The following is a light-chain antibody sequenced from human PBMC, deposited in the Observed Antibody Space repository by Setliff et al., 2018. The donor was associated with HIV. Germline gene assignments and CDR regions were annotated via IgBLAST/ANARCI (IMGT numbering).Light chain of an antibody. Sequence: SYELTQPPSVSVAPGKTARITCGENNIGSKSVHWHQQKPGQAPVLVVYDDSDRPSGIPERFSGSNSGNTATLTISRVEVGDEADYYCQVWDSSSHRQGLFGGGTKVTVL. V-gene: IGLV3-21*03. CDR3: QVWDSSSHRQGL. J-gene: IGLJ2*01. CDR2: DDS. CDR1: NIGSKS.